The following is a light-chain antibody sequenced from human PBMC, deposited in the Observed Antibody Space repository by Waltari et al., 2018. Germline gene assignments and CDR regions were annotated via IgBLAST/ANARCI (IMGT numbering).Light chain of an antibody. CDR3: QQSYSTPQSA. CDR2: GAS. Sequence: DIQMTQSPTSLSASVGDRITIHCRASQSINKYLNWYQHKPGKAPKLLIYGASSLYSGVPSRFSGSGSGTDFTLTINNLQVEDFATYYCQQSYSTPQSAFGQGTRLEIK. V-gene: IGKV1-39*01. J-gene: IGKJ5*01. CDR1: QSINKY.